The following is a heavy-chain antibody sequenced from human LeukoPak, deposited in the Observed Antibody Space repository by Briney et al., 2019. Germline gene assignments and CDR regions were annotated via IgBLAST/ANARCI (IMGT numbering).Heavy chain of an antibody. Sequence: SETLSLTCTVSGGSISSYYWSWIRQPPGKGLEWIGYIYYSGSTNYNPSLKSRVTISVDTSKNQFSLKLSSVTAADTAVYYCARGPLGYCSSTSCYARSYYYYYMDVWSKGTTVTVSS. V-gene: IGHV4-59*01. CDR3: ARGPLGYCSSTSCYARSYYYYYMDV. CDR2: IYYSGST. J-gene: IGHJ6*03. D-gene: IGHD2-2*01. CDR1: GGSISSYY.